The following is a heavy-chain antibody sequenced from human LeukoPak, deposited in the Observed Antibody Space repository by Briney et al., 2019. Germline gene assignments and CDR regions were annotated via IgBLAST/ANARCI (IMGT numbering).Heavy chain of an antibody. J-gene: IGHJ6*04. CDR2: IRSKDNDGTT. CDR1: EFTFGDYA. D-gene: IGHD5-12*01. Sequence: GGSLRLSCTASEFTFGDYAISWVRQAPGKGLEWLGFIRSKDNDGTTDYAASVKGRFIISRDDSKSVAYLEMNDLKIEDTAVYYCTRDRWGGGYISRGMDVWGKGTTVTISS. V-gene: IGHV3-49*04. CDR3: TRDRWGGGYISRGMDV.